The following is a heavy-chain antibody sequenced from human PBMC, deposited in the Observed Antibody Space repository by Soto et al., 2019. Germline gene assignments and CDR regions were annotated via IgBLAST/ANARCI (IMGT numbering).Heavy chain of an antibody. CDR1: GFSISNYA. J-gene: IGHJ4*02. CDR2: ISDSGTNT. CDR3: AKDGIRKDDY. Sequence: EVHLSESGGGFIQSWGSLRLSCAASGFSISNYAMSWVRQAAGRGLEWISSISDSGTNTFYADYVRGRFVISRDKSKNTVYLQMNNLRVEDTALYYCAKDGIRKDDYWGQGTLVTVSS. V-gene: IGHV3-23*01.